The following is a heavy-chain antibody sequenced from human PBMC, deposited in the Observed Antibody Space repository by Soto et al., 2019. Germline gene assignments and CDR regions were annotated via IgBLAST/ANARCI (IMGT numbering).Heavy chain of an antibody. Sequence: QVQLVQSGAEVKKPGSSVKVSCKASGGTFSSYAISWVRQAPGQGLEWMGGIIPIFGTANYAQKFQGIVTITADESTSTAYMELSRLRSEETAVYYCARDGMVRGVLTHSLDYWGQGTLVAVSS. CDR1: GGTFSSYA. J-gene: IGHJ4*02. D-gene: IGHD3-10*01. V-gene: IGHV1-69*01. CDR2: IIPIFGTA. CDR3: ARDGMVRGVLTHSLDY.